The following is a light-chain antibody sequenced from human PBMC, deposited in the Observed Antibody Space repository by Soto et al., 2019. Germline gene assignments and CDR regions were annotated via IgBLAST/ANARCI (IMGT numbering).Light chain of an antibody. J-gene: IGKJ2*01. CDR3: LQHNTYPYT. CDR2: AAS. CDR1: QGISTD. V-gene: IGKV1-17*01. Sequence: DIHMTQSPSSLSASVGDRVTITCRASQGISTDLGWYQQKSGKARQRLIYAASNLQNGVPSRFSRSGSGTESTLTITSLQPEDFATYYYLQHNTYPYTFGQGTKLEIK.